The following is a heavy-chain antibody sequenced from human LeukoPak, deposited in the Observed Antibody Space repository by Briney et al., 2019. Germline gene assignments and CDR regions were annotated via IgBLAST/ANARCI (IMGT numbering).Heavy chain of an antibody. V-gene: IGHV1-18*01. CDR1: GYTFTSYG. D-gene: IGHD2-8*01. CDR3: ARAPILYEELDY. CDR2: IRVYNGNT. Sequence: GASVKVSCKASGYTFTSYGISWVRQAPGQGLEWMGWIRVYNGNTNYAQNFQGRVTMTTDTSTSTAYMELRSLRSDDTAVYYCARAPILYEELDYWGQGTLVTVSS. J-gene: IGHJ4*02.